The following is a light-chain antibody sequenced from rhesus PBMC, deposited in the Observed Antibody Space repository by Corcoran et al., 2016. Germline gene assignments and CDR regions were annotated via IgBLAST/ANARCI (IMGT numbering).Light chain of an antibody. J-gene: IGKJ4*01. CDR3: QQYNNSPLT. CDR1: QGINHY. CDR2: YAC. Sequence: DIQMTQSPSSLSASVGDRVTITCRARQGINHYLSWYQQKPGKAPKPLIYYACSLEKGVPSRFRGSGSGTDYTLTISSLQPEDSATYYCQQYNNSPLTFGGGTKVEIK. V-gene: IGKV1-66*01.